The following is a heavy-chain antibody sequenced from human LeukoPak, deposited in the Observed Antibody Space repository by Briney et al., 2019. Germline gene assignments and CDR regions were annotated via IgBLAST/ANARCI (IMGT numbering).Heavy chain of an antibody. CDR2: IYTSGST. J-gene: IGHJ4*02. D-gene: IGHD3-3*01. Sequence: SETLSLTCTVSGGSISSYYWSWIRQPAGKGLEWIGRIYTSGSTSYNPSLKSRVTMSVDTSKNQFSLKLSSVTAADTAVYYCAREVNLRFLEWLIDYWGQGTLVTVSS. CDR3: AREVNLRFLEWLIDY. V-gene: IGHV4-4*07. CDR1: GGSISSYY.